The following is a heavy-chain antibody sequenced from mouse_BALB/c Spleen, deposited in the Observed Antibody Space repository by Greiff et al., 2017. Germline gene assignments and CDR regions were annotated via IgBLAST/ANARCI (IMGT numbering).Heavy chain of an antibody. CDR2: ISSGGSYT. Sequence: EVMLVESGGDLVKPGGSLKLSCAASGFTFSSYGMSWVRQTPDKRLEWVATISSGGSYTYYPDSVKGRFTISRDNAKNTLYLQMSSLKSEDTAMYYCARLYGNYVAYWGQGTLVTVAA. CDR3: ARLYGNYVAY. V-gene: IGHV5-6*01. J-gene: IGHJ3*01. CDR1: GFTFSSYG. D-gene: IGHD2-1*01.